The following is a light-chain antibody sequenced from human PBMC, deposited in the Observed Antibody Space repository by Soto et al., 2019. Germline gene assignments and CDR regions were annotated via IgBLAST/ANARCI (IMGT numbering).Light chain of an antibody. J-gene: IGKJ1*01. V-gene: IGKV3-20*01. CDR2: GAS. Sequence: VCTHSPGTLSLSPGEGGTLSCRASQTVISNFLAWYQKRRGTPQRLIINGASTTAPGITERFSGSWSGTDFTITISRMEPEDFAVYYCQRYGGSPKTFGQGTQVDIK. CDR1: QTVISNF. CDR3: QRYGGSPKT.